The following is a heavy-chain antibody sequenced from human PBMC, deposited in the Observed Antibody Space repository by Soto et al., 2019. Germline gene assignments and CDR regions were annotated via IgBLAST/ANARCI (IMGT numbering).Heavy chain of an antibody. V-gene: IGHV2-5*02. J-gene: IGHJ4*01. D-gene: IGHD6-13*01. CDR1: GFSLSTSGVG. CDR3: AYRRGAAAGPLFDS. Sequence: QITLKESGPTLVKPTQTLTLTFTFSGFSLSTSGVGVGWIRQPPGQALEWLALIYWDDDKRYSPSLKSRLTVSKDPSKNQVILTTTNMDPVDTAPYYGAYRRGAAAGPLFDSSGHGTLVTVSS. CDR2: IYWDDDK.